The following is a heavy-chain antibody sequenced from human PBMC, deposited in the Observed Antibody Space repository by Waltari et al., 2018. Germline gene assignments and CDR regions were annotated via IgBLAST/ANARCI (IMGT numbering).Heavy chain of an antibody. J-gene: IGHJ5*02. CDR1: GYTLTGYH. V-gene: IGHV1-2*06. D-gene: IGHD2-15*01. CDR3: ARSYCSGGSCYEGSTNWFDP. Sequence: QVQLVQSGAEGKKPGASVKVACKASGYTLTGYHIHWVRQAPGQGLEWMGRINPNSGGTNYAQKFQGRVTMTRDTSISTAYMDLSRLRSDDTAVYYCARSYCSGGSCYEGSTNWFDPWGQGTLVTVSS. CDR2: INPNSGGT.